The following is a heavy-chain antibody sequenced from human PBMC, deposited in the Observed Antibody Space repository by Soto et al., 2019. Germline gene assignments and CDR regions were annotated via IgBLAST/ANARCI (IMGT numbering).Heavy chain of an antibody. CDR2: VIPIFGTT. Sequence: SVNVSCKASGGTFSSYEVNWVRQAPGQGLEWVGGVIPIFGTTKYAPKFQGRIAISADQSTTMSYIELSSLRSEDTAVYFCATTGVVYNSDFWGKGTLVTVAS. D-gene: IGHD4-4*01. V-gene: IGHV1-69*13. J-gene: IGHJ4*02. CDR1: GGTFSSYE. CDR3: ATTGVVYNSDF.